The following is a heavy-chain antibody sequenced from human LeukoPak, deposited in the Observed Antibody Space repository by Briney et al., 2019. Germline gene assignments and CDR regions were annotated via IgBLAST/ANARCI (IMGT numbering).Heavy chain of an antibody. CDR3: ARDHYDFWSGPRTNYYYYYMDV. V-gene: IGHV1-69*05. D-gene: IGHD3-3*01. CDR1: GGTFSSYA. CDR2: IIPIFGTA. J-gene: IGHJ6*03. Sequence: SVKVSCKASGGTFSSYAISWVRQAPGQGLEWMGRIIPIFGTANYAQKFQGRVTMTRDTSISTAYMELSRLRSDDTAVYYCARDHYDFWSGPRTNYYYYYMDVWGKGTTVTVSS.